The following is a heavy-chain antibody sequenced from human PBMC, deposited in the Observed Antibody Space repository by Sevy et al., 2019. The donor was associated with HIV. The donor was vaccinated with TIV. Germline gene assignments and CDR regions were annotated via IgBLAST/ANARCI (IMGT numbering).Heavy chain of an antibody. Sequence: SETLSLTCTVSGGSISSYYWSWIRQPPGKGLEWIGYIYYSGSTNYNPSLKSRVTIPVDTSKNQFSLKLSSATAADTAVYYCARSHSSSWYVAIDPWGQGTLVTVSS. CDR3: ARSHSSSWYVAIDP. V-gene: IGHV4-59*01. J-gene: IGHJ5*02. CDR1: GGSISSYY. CDR2: IYYSGST. D-gene: IGHD6-13*01.